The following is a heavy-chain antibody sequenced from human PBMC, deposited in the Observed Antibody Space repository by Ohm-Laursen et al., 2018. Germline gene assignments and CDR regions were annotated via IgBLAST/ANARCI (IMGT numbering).Heavy chain of an antibody. Sequence: SLRLSCAATGFTFADYAMHWVRQAPGKGLEWVSGISWNSGSIGYADSVKGRFTISRDNAKNSLYLQMNSLRAEDTAVSYCARTFRDYYYYGMDVWGQGTTVTVSS. CDR1: GFTFADYA. D-gene: IGHD3-10*01. CDR2: ISWNSGSI. J-gene: IGHJ6*02. V-gene: IGHV3-9*01. CDR3: ARTFRDYYYYGMDV.